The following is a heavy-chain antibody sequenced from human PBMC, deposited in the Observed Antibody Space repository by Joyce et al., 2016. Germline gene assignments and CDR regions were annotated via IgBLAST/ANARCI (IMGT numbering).Heavy chain of an antibody. CDR3: ARDGGYYYFDY. V-gene: IGHV4-59*02. CDR1: GDSVTSLF. D-gene: IGHD1-26*01. J-gene: IGHJ4*02. Sequence: QVHLQESGLGLVKPSETLSLTCTVSGDSVTSLFWNWIRQPPGKGLEWVAHISSTVSTKYNPSLKSRATISLDAPRNQFSLKLTSVTAAETAIYYCARDGGYYYFDYWGQGALVAVSS. CDR2: ISSTVST.